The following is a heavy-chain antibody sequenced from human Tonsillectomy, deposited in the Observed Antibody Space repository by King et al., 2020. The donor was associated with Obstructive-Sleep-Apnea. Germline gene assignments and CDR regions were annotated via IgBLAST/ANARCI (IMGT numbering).Heavy chain of an antibody. Sequence: QLQESGPGLVKPSETLSLTCTVSGGSISSSSYYWGWIRQPPGKGLGWIGSIYYSGSTYYNLSLKSRVTISVDTSKNQFSLKLSSVTAAGTAVYYCAGGYPILPGSPGLDYWGQGTLVTVSS. CDR1: GGSISSSSYY. CDR3: AGGYPILPGSPGLDY. CDR2: IYYSGST. D-gene: IGHD3-9*01. V-gene: IGHV4-39*07. J-gene: IGHJ4*02.